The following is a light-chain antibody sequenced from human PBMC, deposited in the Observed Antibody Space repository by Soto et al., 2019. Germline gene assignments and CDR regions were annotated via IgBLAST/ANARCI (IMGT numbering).Light chain of an antibody. CDR1: QSVSSSS. CDR3: QQYDSPPNT. Sequence: EIVLTQSPGTQSLSPGERVTLSCRTSQSVSSSSLAWYQQKPGQAPRLLIYGASSRATGIPDRFSGSGSGTDFTLTISRLEPEDFAVYYCQQYDSPPNTFGQGTKLEL. V-gene: IGKV3-20*01. CDR2: GAS. J-gene: IGKJ2*01.